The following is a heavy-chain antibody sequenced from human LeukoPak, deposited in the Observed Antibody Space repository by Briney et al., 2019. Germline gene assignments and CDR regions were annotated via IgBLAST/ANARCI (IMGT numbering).Heavy chain of an antibody. V-gene: IGHV1-69*13. CDR2: IIPIFGTA. CDR1: GGIFSRYA. Sequence: EASVKVSCKASGGIFSRYAISWVRQAPGQGLEWMGGIIPIFGTANYAQKFQGRVTITADESTSTAYMELSSLRSADTAVYFCARDRVVGLGLDNAFDIWGQGTVVTVSS. J-gene: IGHJ3*02. CDR3: ARDRVVGLGLDNAFDI. D-gene: IGHD2-15*01.